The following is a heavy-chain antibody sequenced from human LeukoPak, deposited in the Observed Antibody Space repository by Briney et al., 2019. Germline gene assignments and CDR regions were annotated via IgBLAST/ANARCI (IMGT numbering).Heavy chain of an antibody. CDR3: ARGLEARTIFFSSSPGGYNWFDP. Sequence: APVKVSCKASGSPFTSYDITCGRQSTGQRLGWMGWLNPNSGNKGYARKFACRVTITRNTSISTAYMDLSILRSGDTAVYYCARGLEARTIFFSSSPGGYNWFDPWGQGTLVSVSS. CDR2: LNPNSGNK. D-gene: IGHD6-6*01. CDR1: GSPFTSYD. V-gene: IGHV1-8*03. J-gene: IGHJ5*02.